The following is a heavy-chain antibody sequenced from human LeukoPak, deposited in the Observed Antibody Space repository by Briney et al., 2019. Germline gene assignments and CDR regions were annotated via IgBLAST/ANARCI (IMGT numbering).Heavy chain of an antibody. CDR3: AARSYDSSGYPGYYFDY. V-gene: IGHV4-34*01. D-gene: IGHD3-22*01. Sequence: SETLSLTCAVYGXSFSGYYWSWIRQPPGKGLEWIGEINHSGSTNYNPSLKSRVTISVDTSKNQFSLKLSSVTAADTAVYYCAARSYDSSGYPGYYFDYWGQGTLVTVSS. CDR1: GXSFSGYY. J-gene: IGHJ4*02. CDR2: INHSGST.